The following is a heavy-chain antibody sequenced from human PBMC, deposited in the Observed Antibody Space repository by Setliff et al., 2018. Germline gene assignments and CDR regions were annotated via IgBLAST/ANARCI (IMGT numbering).Heavy chain of an antibody. Sequence: ASVKVSCKASGHTFSSYAISWVRQAPGQGLEWLGWISVYSGNTDYAQNFQGRVTMTADTSTSTAYMELRSLTSDDTAVYYCARRPRAVYGSGRRNWFLDYWGQGTQVTVSS. CDR2: ISVYSGNT. CDR3: ARRPRAVYGSGRRNWFLDY. V-gene: IGHV1-18*01. CDR1: GHTFSSYA. J-gene: IGHJ4*02. D-gene: IGHD3-10*01.